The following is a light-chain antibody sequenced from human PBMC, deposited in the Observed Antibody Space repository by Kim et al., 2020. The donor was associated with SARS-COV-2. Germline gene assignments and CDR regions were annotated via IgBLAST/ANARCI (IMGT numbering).Light chain of an antibody. J-gene: IGLJ1*01. V-gene: IGLV2-14*03. CDR3: SSYTRSSTNYV. CDR1: SSDVGSYDY. CDR2: AVS. Sequence: QSITLSGTGTSSDVGSYDYVSWYQQHPGKAPKLMIYAVSNRPSGVSNRFSGSKSANTASLTISGLQAEDEADYYCSSYTRSSTNYVFGTGTKVTVL.